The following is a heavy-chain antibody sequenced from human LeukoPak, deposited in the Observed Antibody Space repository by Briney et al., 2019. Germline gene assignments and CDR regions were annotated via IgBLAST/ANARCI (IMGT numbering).Heavy chain of an antibody. V-gene: IGHV3-30*02. CDR1: GFTFSSYG. Sequence: PGGSLRLSCAASGFTFSSYGMHWVRQAPGKGLEWVAFIRYDGSNKYYADSVKGRFTISRDNAKNSLYLQMNSLRAEDTAVYYCARDQGSSTSRDYYYYMDVWGKGTTVTVSS. J-gene: IGHJ6*03. CDR3: ARDQGSSTSRDYYYYMDV. CDR2: IRYDGSNK. D-gene: IGHD2-2*01.